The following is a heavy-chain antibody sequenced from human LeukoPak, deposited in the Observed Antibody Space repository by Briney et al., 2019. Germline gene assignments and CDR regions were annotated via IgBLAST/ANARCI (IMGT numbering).Heavy chain of an antibody. D-gene: IGHD3-3*01. V-gene: IGHV4-34*01. Sequence: SETLSLTCAVYGGSFSGYYWSWIRQPPGEGLEWIGEINHSGSTNYNPSLKSRVTISVDTSKNQFSLKLSSVTAADTAVYYCARGYYDFWSGCLDYWGQGTLVTVSS. CDR2: INHSGST. CDR1: GGSFSGYY. CDR3: ARGYYDFWSGCLDY. J-gene: IGHJ4*02.